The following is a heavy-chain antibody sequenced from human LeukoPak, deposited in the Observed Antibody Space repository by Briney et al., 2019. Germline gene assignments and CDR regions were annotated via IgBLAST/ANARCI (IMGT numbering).Heavy chain of an antibody. J-gene: IGHJ6*03. CDR1: GYSIRSGYY. V-gene: IGHV4-38-2*01. CDR3: ASPGNYYYYMDV. CDR2: IYHSGST. Sequence: SETLSLTCAVSGYSIRSGYYWGWIRQPPVKGLEWIGSIYHSGSTYYNPSLKSRVTISVDTSKNQFSLKLSSVTAVDTAVYYCASPGNYYYYMDVWGKGTMVTVSS.